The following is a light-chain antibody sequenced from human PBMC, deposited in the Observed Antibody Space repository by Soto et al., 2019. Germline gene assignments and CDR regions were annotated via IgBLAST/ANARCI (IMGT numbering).Light chain of an antibody. CDR2: AAS. CDR1: QDIRNH. CDR3: LQDHNYLT. J-gene: IGKJ3*01. Sequence: AIQMTQSPASLSASVGDRVTITCRASQDIRNHLAWYQQKPGKAPKLMIYAASTLHSGVPSRFSGSGFGTDFTLSITTLQPEDFATYYCLQDHNYLTFGPGTKVDFK. V-gene: IGKV1-6*01.